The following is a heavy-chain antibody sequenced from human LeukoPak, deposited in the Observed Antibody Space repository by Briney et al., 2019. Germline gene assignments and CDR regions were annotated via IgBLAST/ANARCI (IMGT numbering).Heavy chain of an antibody. CDR3: AYSSDYQQR. CDR2: INHSGST. V-gene: IGHV4-34*01. Sequence: SETLSLTCAVYGGSFNDYYGSWFRQPPGKGLEWIGEINHSGSTNYNPSLKSRVTISVVTSKNQFSLKLSSVTAADTAVYYCAYSSDYQQRWGQGTLVTVSS. D-gene: IGHD3-22*01. CDR1: GGSFNDYY. J-gene: IGHJ1*01.